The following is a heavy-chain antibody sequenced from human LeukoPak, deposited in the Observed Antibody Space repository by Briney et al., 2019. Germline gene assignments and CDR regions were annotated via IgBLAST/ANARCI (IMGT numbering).Heavy chain of an antibody. J-gene: IGHJ3*01. CDR3: AKVYSSSPQDAFDV. CDR1: GGPFTGYY. D-gene: IGHD3-22*01. V-gene: IGHV4-34*01. Sequence: SETLSLTCAVYGGPFTGYYWSWIRQSPDKGLEWIGEINHRGSTNYNSSLKSRLTISADTSKNQFSLHLSSVSAADTAVYYCAKVYSSSPQDAFDVWGQGTMVTVSS. CDR2: INHRGST.